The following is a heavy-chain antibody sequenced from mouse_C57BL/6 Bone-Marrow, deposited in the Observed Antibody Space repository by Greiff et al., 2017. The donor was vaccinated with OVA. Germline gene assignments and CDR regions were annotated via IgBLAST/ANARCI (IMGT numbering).Heavy chain of an antibody. D-gene: IGHD2-4*01. V-gene: IGHV5-4*03. CDR2: ISDGGSYT. Sequence: EVKLVESGGGLVKPRGSLKLSCAASGFTFSSYAMSWVRQTPEKRLEWVATISDGGSYTYYPDNVKGRFTISRDNAKNNLYLQMSHLKSENTAMYYCARVTAPITTFAYWGQGTLVTVSA. CDR1: GFTFSSYA. J-gene: IGHJ3*01. CDR3: ARVTAPITTFAY.